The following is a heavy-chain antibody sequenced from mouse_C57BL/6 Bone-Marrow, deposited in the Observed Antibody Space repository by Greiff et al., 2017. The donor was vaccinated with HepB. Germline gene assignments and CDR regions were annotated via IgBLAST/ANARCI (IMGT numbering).Heavy chain of an antibody. CDR3: ARVGIYYYGRGAY. CDR1: GFTFSSYG. J-gene: IGHJ3*01. Sequence: EVKLVESGGDLVKPGGSLKLSCAASGFTFSSYGMSWVRQTPDKRLEWVATISSGGSYTYYPDSVKGRFTISRDNAKNTLYLQMSSLKSEDTAMYYCARVGIYYYGRGAYWGQGTLVTVSA. D-gene: IGHD1-1*01. V-gene: IGHV5-6*01. CDR2: ISSGGSYT.